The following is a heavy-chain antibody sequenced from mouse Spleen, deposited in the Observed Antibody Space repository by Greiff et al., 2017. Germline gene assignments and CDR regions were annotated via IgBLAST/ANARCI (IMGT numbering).Heavy chain of an antibody. CDR3: TRSGGYGGYFDV. V-gene: IGHV1-69*02. CDR1: GYTFTSYW. D-gene: IGHD1-1*02. J-gene: IGHJ1*01. Sequence: VQLQQPGAELVRPGASVKLSCKASGYTFTSYWINWVKQRPGQGLEWIGNIYPSDSYTNYNQKFKDKATLTVDKSSSTAYMQLSSPTSEDSAVYYCTRSGGYGGYFDVWGAGTTVTVSS. CDR2: IYPSDSYT.